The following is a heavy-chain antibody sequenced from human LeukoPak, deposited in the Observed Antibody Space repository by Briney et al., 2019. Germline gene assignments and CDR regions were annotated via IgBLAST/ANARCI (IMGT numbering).Heavy chain of an antibody. CDR3: ATTGYYDSSGYPYYFDY. CDR2: ISAYNGNT. V-gene: IGHV1-18*01. J-gene: IGHJ4*02. Sequence: GASVKVSCKASGYTFTSYGISWVRQAPGQGLEWMGWISAYNGNTNYAQKLQGRVTMTTDTSTSTAYMELSSLRSEDTAVYYCATTGYYDSSGYPYYFDYWGQGTLVTVSS. CDR1: GYTFTSYG. D-gene: IGHD3-22*01.